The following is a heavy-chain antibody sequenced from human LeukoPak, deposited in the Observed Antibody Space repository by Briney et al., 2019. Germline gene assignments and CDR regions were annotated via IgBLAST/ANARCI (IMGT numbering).Heavy chain of an antibody. CDR2: IYYSGST. CDR3: AKGAGGFSYYNWFDP. CDR1: GGSISSYY. D-gene: IGHD5-18*01. J-gene: IGHJ5*02. Sequence: SETLSLTCTVSGGSISSYYWSWIRQPPGKGLEWIGYIYYSGSTNYNPSLKSRVTISVDTSKNQFSLKLSSVTAADTAVYYCAKGAGGFSYYNWFDPWGQGTLVTVSS. V-gene: IGHV4-59*01.